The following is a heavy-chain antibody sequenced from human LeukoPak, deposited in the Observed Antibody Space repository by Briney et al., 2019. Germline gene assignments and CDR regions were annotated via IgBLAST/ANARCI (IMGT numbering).Heavy chain of an antibody. D-gene: IGHD2/OR15-2a*01. CDR1: GFTVSSNY. CDR2: ISGSGGST. CDR3: AKDLSLSY. J-gene: IGHJ4*02. V-gene: IGHV3-23*01. Sequence: GGTLRLSCAASGFTVSSNYMSWVRQAPGQGLEWVSAISGSGGSTYDADSVKGRFTISRDNSKNTLYLQMNRLRAEDTAVYYCAKDLSLSYWGQGTLVTVSS.